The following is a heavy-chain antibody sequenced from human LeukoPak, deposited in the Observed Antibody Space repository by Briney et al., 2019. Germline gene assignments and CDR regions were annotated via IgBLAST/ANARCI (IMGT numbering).Heavy chain of an antibody. D-gene: IGHD3-22*01. CDR3: ARQYYDSTGYYYFDN. CDR1: GDSITGSSYY. CDR2: MYYSGST. J-gene: IGHJ4*02. V-gene: IGHV4-39*01. Sequence: SETLSLTRTVSGDSITGSSYYWGWIRQPPGKGLEWIGSMYYSGSTFSNPSLRSRVNMSADTSKNQFSLKLSSVTAADTAVYYCARQYYDSTGYYYFDNWGQGTQVTVPS.